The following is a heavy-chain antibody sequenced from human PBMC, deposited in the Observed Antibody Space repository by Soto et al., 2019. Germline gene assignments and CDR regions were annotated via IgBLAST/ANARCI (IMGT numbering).Heavy chain of an antibody. CDR1: GGSISSYY. J-gene: IGHJ6*02. D-gene: IGHD4-17*01. CDR3: ARVGRDYGDSIYYYGIGV. Sequence: PSETLSLTCTVSGGSISSYYWSWFRQPPGKGLEWIGYIYYSGSTNYNPSLKSRVTISVDTSKNQFSLKLSSVTAADTAVYYCARVGRDYGDSIYYYGIGVWGQGTTVTVSS. CDR2: IYYSGST. V-gene: IGHV4-59*08.